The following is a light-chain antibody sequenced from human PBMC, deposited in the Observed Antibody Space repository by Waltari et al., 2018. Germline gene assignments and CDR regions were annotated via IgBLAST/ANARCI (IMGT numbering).Light chain of an antibody. CDR3: QACDSTFGVV. CDR1: DSNIGAGYD. CDR2: GNT. V-gene: IGLV1-40*01. J-gene: IGLJ2*01. Sequence: QSVLTQPPSVSGAPGQSVHISCTGSDSNIGAGYDVPWYQQLPGIAPSLIIFGNTHRASGVPDRFSGTKFGTSASLAMNGLRAEDEADYYCQACDSTFGVVFGGGTKLTVL.